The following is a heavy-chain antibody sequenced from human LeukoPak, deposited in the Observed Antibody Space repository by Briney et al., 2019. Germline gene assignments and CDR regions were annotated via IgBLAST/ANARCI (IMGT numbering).Heavy chain of an antibody. CDR1: GFTFSSYS. Sequence: GGSLRLSCAASGFTFSSYSMNWVRQAPGKGLEWVSAISGSGGSTYYADSVKGRFTISRDNSKNTLYLQMNSLRAEDTAVYYCAKAEVPAAGSLPDYWGQGTLVTVSS. CDR3: AKAEVPAAGSLPDY. J-gene: IGHJ4*02. D-gene: IGHD2-2*01. V-gene: IGHV3-23*01. CDR2: ISGSGGST.